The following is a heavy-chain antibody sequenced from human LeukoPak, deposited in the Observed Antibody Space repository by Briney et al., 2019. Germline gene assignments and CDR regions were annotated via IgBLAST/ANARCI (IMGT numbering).Heavy chain of an antibody. V-gene: IGHV3-74*01. CDR3: ARDQYSGHWFYAFDI. D-gene: IGHD6-19*01. J-gene: IGHJ3*02. CDR2: INNDGSDT. CDR1: GFTFSTYW. Sequence: GGSLRLSCAASGFTFSTYWMHWVRQAPGKGLVWVSRINNDGSDTSYADSVKGRFTISRDNAKNTLYLQMNSLRAEDTAVYYCARDQYSGHWFYAFDIWGQGTMVTVSS.